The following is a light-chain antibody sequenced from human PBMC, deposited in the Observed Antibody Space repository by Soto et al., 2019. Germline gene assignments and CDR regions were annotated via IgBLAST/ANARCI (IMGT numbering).Light chain of an antibody. CDR3: QQYSYNWT. CDR2: KAS. J-gene: IGKJ1*01. V-gene: IGKV1-5*03. Sequence: DIQMTQSPSTLSASVGDRVTITCRASQSISSWLAWYQQKPGTAPKLLIYKASTLQSGVPSRFSGSGSGTEFTLTISSLQPDDFATYYGQQYSYNWTFGQGTKVE. CDR1: QSISSW.